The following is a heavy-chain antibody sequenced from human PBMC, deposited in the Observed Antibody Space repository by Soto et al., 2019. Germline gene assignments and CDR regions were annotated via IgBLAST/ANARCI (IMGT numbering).Heavy chain of an antibody. J-gene: IGHJ4*02. Sequence: EVQLVESGGGLVQPGGSLRLSCAASGFTFSSYSMNWVRQAPGKGLEWVSYISSSSSTIYYADSVKGRFNISRDNAKNSLYLQINSLRAEDTAVYYCARGWVTTGGTFDYWGQGTLVTVSS. CDR1: GFTFSSYS. V-gene: IGHV3-48*01. D-gene: IGHD4-17*01. CDR3: ARGWVTTGGTFDY. CDR2: ISSSSSTI.